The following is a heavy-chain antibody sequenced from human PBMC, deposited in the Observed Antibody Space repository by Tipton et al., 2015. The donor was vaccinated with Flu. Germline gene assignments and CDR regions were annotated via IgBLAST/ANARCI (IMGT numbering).Heavy chain of an antibody. CDR2: IIPIFGPA. D-gene: IGHD2-2*01. CDR3: ARRRRSDWAGYEL. J-gene: IGHJ4*02. Sequence: QLVQSGGEVKKPGASVKVSCKAFGYTFTSFGISWVRQAPGQGLEWMGIIIPIFGPANYAQKFQDRVTITADIFTTTVYMEVRSLTSKDTAVYFCARRRRSDWAGYELWGQGTLLTVSS. V-gene: IGHV1-69*06. CDR1: GYTFTSFG.